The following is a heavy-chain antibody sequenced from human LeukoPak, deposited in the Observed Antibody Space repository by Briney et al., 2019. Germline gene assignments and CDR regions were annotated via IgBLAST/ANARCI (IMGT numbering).Heavy chain of an antibody. CDR1: GYSFTSYW. D-gene: IGHD3-3*02. J-gene: IGHJ4*02. CDR3: ARHRLGSHFSGGHLPTTLDY. V-gene: IGHV5-51*01. Sequence: GESLKISCKGAGYSFTSYWIGWVRQMPGEGLEWMGSIYPCDSDSRYSPSFQGQVTLSADKSNSTSYLQWSSLKASDTAMYYCARHRLGSHFSGGHLPTTLDYWGQGTLVTVSS. CDR2: IYPCDSDS.